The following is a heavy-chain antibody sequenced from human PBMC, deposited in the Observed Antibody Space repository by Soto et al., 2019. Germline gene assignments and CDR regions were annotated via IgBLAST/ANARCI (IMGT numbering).Heavy chain of an antibody. CDR2: ISGSGGIT. CDR1: GFTFSSYA. V-gene: IGHV3-23*01. Sequence: GGSLRLSCAVSGFTFSSYAMSWVRQAPGEGLEWVSSISGSGGITYYADSVKGRFTISRDKSKNTLYLQMNSLRAEDTAVYFCAKDRFCTKEVCYSRPYNFDSWGQGTLVTVSS. J-gene: IGHJ4*02. CDR3: AKDRFCTKEVCYSRPYNFDS. D-gene: IGHD2-15*01.